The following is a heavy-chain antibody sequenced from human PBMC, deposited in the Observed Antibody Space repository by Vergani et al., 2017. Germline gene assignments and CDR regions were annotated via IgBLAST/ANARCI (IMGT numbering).Heavy chain of an antibody. CDR1: GFTFSSYA. V-gene: IGHV3-30-3*01. Sequence: QVQLVESGGGVVQPGRSLRLSCAASGFTFSSYAMHWVRQAPGKGLEWVAVISYDGSNKYYADSVKGRFTISRDNSKNTLYLQMNSLRAEDTAVYYCARAPTRYFDYGGQGTLVTVSS. CDR2: ISYDGSNK. J-gene: IGHJ4*02. CDR3: ARAPTRYFDY.